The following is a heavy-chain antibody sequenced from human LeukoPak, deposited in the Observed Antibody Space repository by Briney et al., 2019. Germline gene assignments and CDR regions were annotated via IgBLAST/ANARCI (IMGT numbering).Heavy chain of an antibody. CDR3: ARDHRIAVAGYFDY. D-gene: IGHD6-19*01. CDR2: IIPILGIA. V-gene: IGHV1-69*04. Sequence: SVKVSCKASGYTFTSYGISWVRQAPGQGLEWMGRIIPILGIANYAQKFQGRVTITADKSTSTAYMELSSLRSEDTTVYYCARDHRIAVAGYFDYWGQGTLVTVSS. J-gene: IGHJ4*02. CDR1: GYTFTSYG.